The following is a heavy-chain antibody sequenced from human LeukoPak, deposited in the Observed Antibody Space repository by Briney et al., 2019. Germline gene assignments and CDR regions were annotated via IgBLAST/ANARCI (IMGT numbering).Heavy chain of an antibody. V-gene: IGHV3-30*03. Sequence: GGSLRLSCAASGFTFSSFGIHWVRQAPGKGLEWVAIISNDGSNKYYGDSVKGRFTISRDNSKNTLYLQMNSLRAEDTAVYYCARGYNYANYFDYWGQGTLVTVSS. D-gene: IGHD5-18*01. CDR1: GFTFSSFG. CDR2: ISNDGSNK. CDR3: ARGYNYANYFDY. J-gene: IGHJ4*02.